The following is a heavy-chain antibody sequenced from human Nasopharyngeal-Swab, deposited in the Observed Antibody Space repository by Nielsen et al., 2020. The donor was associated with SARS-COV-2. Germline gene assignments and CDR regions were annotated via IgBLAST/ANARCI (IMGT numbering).Heavy chain of an antibody. Sequence: ASVKVSCKASGYTFTGYYMHWVRQAPGQGLEWMGRINPNSGGTNYAQKFQGRVTMTRGTSISTAYMELSRLRSDDTAVYYCATTLQWLVTNWFDPWGQGTLVTVSS. J-gene: IGHJ5*02. V-gene: IGHV1-2*06. D-gene: IGHD6-19*01. CDR3: ATTLQWLVTNWFDP. CDR1: GYTFTGYY. CDR2: INPNSGGT.